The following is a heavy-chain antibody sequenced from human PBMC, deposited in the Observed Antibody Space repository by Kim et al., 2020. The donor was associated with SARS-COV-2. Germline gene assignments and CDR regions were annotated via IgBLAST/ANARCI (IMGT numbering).Heavy chain of an antibody. D-gene: IGHD2-8*02. J-gene: IGHJ5*02. CDR1: GFTFSSYG. CDR3: AKETRNPRCTGGVCYSIGGLWFDP. CDR2: IWYDGSNK. V-gene: IGHV3-33*06. Sequence: GGSLRLSCAASGFTFSSYGMHWVRQAPGKGLEWVAVIWYDGSNKYYADSVKGRFTISRDNSKNTLYLQMNSLRAEDTAVYYCAKETRNPRCTGGVCYSIGGLWFDPWGQGTLVTVSS.